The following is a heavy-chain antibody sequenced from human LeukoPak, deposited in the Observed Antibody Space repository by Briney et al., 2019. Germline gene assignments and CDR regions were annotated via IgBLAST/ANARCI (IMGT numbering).Heavy chain of an antibody. Sequence: SETLSLTCTVSGGSISSGSYYWNWIRQPAGKGLEWIGRIYTSGSTNYNPSLKSRVTISVDTSKNQLSLKLSSVTAADTAVYYCARDTRSSGWYSPIDYWGQGTLVTVSS. CDR3: ARDTRSSGWYSPIDY. V-gene: IGHV4-61*02. CDR1: GGSISSGSYY. J-gene: IGHJ4*02. CDR2: IYTSGST. D-gene: IGHD6-19*01.